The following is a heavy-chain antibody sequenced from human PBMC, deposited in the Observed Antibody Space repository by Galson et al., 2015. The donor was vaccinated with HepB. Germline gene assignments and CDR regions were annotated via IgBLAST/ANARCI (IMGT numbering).Heavy chain of an antibody. Sequence: LSLTCTVSGVSISNFYWSWIRLPPGKGLEWIGYISYSGTTNYNPSLKSRVPISADTSKNQFSLTLTSMTAADTAVYYCARHLQGYCSGGSCENWFDPWGQGTLVTVSS. CDR3: ARHLQGYCSGGSCENWFDP. CDR2: ISYSGTT. V-gene: IGHV4-59*08. CDR1: GVSISNFY. J-gene: IGHJ5*02. D-gene: IGHD2-15*01.